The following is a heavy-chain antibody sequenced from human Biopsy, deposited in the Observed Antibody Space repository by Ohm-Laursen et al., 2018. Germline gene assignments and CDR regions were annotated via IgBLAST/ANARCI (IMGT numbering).Heavy chain of an antibody. CDR3: ARDERDMATFDY. CDR2: IPDDGTIK. CDR1: GFTFSSYG. J-gene: IGHJ4*02. V-gene: IGHV3-33*01. D-gene: IGHD5-24*01. Sequence: SLRLSCTASGFTFSSYGIHWIRQAPGKGLEWVAAIPDDGTIKIYADSVMGRFTISRDNSMNTLYLQMNSLRVEDTAVYYCARDERDMATFDYWGQGTLVTVSS.